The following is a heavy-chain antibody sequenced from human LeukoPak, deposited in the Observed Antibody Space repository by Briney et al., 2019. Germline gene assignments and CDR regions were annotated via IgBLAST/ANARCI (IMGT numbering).Heavy chain of an antibody. CDR3: AKDSIVVVVAAMWGGLDY. CDR2: VSGSGGST. CDR1: GFTFSSYA. D-gene: IGHD2-15*01. J-gene: IGHJ4*02. V-gene: IGHV3-23*01. Sequence: PGGSLRLSCAASGFTFSSYAMSWVRQAPGKGLEWVSSVSGSGGSTYYADSVKGRFTISRDNSENTLYLQMNSLRAEDTAVYYCAKDSIVVVVAAMWGGLDYWGQGTLVTVSS.